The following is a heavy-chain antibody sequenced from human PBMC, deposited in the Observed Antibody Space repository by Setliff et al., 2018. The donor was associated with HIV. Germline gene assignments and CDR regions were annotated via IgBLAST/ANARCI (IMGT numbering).Heavy chain of an antibody. D-gene: IGHD5-18*01. CDR3: ARDTERLGRLWPDY. V-gene: IGHV3-53*01. CDR2: IYSGGST. J-gene: IGHJ4*02. CDR1: GFTVSSNY. Sequence: PGGSLRLSCAASGFTVSSNYMSWARQAPGKGLEWVSVIYSGGSTYYADSAKGRFTIARDNSKNTLYLQMNSLRAEDTAVYYCARDTERLGRLWPDYWGQGTLVTVSS.